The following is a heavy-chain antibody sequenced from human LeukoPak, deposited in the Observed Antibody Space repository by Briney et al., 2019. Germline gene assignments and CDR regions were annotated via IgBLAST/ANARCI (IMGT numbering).Heavy chain of an antibody. D-gene: IGHD6-6*01. CDR3: ARDNRGIAARPSWFDP. Sequence: ASVKVSCKASGGTFSSYAISWVRQAPGQGLEWMGRIIPILGIANYAQKFQGRVTITADKSTSTAYMELSSLRSEDTAVYCCARDNRGIAARPSWFDPWGQGTLVTVSS. J-gene: IGHJ5*02. CDR2: IIPILGIA. V-gene: IGHV1-69*04. CDR1: GGTFSSYA.